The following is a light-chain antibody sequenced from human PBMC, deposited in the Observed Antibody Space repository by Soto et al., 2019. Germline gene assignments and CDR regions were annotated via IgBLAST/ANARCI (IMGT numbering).Light chain of an antibody. CDR1: QNINNY. V-gene: IGKV1-39*01. CDR2: AAA. CDR3: QQTYVTPPWA. Sequence: DIQMTQSPSSLSASVGDRVTMTCRASQNINNYLNWYQQNPGKAPKLLIFAAANLEIGIPSRFSGSGSGTDFTLSISNLQPEDFATYFCQQTYVTPPWAFGQGTKVDIK. J-gene: IGKJ1*01.